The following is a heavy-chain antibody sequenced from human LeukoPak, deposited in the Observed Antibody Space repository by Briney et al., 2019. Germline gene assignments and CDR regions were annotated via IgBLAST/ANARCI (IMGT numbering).Heavy chain of an antibody. V-gene: IGHV3-7*01. D-gene: IGHD3-9*01. J-gene: IGHJ6*02. Sequence: GGSLRLSCAASGFTFSSYWMSWVRQAPGKGLEGVANIKQDGSEKYYVDSVKGRFTISRDNAKNSVYLQMNSLRAEDTAVYYCARVPNLDWSPFYGMDVWGQGTTVTVSS. CDR1: GFTFSSYW. CDR2: IKQDGSEK. CDR3: ARVPNLDWSPFYGMDV.